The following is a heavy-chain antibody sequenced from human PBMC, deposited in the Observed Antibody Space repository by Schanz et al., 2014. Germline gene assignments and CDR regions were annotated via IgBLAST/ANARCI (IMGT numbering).Heavy chain of an antibody. Sequence: QVQLMQSGAEVAEPGSSVKVSCRASGGSFSNHGLTWVRQAPGQGLEWLGRFIPMVDVAKYSDKFQGRVTMTADKSTNVFYMQLSGLTSEDTAVYYCAKGAADFLAGYYLESWGQGTLVAVSA. CDR2: FIPMVDVA. CDR1: GGSFSNHG. V-gene: IGHV1-69*04. D-gene: IGHD3-9*01. CDR3: AKGAADFLAGYYLES. J-gene: IGHJ4*02.